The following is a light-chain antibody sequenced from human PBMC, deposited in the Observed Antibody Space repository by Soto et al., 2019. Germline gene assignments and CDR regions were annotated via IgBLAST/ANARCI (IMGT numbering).Light chain of an antibody. CDR2: DVN. CDR1: SSDIGGYDY. J-gene: IGLJ2*01. CDR3: TSYASGSSHVV. Sequence: QSALTQPASVSGSPGQSITLSCTGTSSDIGGYDYVSWYQRHPGKALKLIIYDVNNRPSGVSNRFSGSKSGNTASLTISGLQAEDEADYYCTSYASGSSHVVFGGGTKLTVL. V-gene: IGLV2-14*01.